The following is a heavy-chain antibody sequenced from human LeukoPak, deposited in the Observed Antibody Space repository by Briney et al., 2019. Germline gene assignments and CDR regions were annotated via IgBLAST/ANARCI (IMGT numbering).Heavy chain of an antibody. CDR3: ARGGYGYDY. CDR2: ISGSSSSI. Sequence: GGSLRLSCAASGFTFSTFGMNWVRQAPGKGLEWVSSISGSSSSIYYADSVKGRFTISRDNAKNSLYLQMNSLRAEDTAVYYCARGGYGYDYWGQGTLVTVSS. CDR1: GFTFSTFG. V-gene: IGHV3-21*06. D-gene: IGHD5-18*01. J-gene: IGHJ4*02.